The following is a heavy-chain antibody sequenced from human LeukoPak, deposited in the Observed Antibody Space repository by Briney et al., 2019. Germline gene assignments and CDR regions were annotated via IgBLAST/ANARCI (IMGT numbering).Heavy chain of an antibody. CDR3: AREGPRSGSYYFDY. CDR2: IWYDGSNK. J-gene: IGHJ4*02. Sequence: GGSLRLSCAASGFTFSSYGMHWVRQAPGKGLEWVAVIWYDGSNKYYADSVKGRFTISRDNSKNTLYLQMNSLRAEDTAVYYCAREGPRSGSYYFDYWGQGTLVTVSS. D-gene: IGHD1-26*01. V-gene: IGHV3-33*01. CDR1: GFTFSSYG.